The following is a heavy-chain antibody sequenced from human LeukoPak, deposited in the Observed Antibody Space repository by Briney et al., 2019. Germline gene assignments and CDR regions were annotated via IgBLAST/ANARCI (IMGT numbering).Heavy chain of an antibody. CDR3: ARDSGTTGEVKFDP. V-gene: IGHV4-4*07. CDR1: GDSISRYY. D-gene: IGHD3-10*01. J-gene: IGHJ5*02. Sequence: PSETLSLTCTVSGDSISRYYWSWIRQPAGKGLEWIGRIYNGGIITYNPSLKSRVTMSIDTSNNQFSLRLRFVTAADTAVYYCARDSGTTGEVKFDPWGQGTLVTVSS. CDR2: IYNGGII.